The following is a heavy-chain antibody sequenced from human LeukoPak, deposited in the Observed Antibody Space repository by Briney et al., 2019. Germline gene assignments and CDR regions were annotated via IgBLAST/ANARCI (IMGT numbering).Heavy chain of an antibody. CDR3: KSGGAAPGSFDN. D-gene: IGHD1-1*01. V-gene: IGHV3-7*01. Sequence: GGSLRLSCAASGFTFSDYWMSWMRQAPGKGLEWVANIKYDGDEEYYVDSVKGRFTISRDNAKNSVYLQLNSLRVEDTAVYYCKSGGAAPGSFDNWGQGTLVTVSP. CDR2: IKYDGDEE. J-gene: IGHJ4*02. CDR1: GFTFSDYW.